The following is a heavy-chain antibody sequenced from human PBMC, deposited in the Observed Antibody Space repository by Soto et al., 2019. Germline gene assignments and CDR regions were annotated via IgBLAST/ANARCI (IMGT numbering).Heavy chain of an antibody. CDR3: ARDSSGRQYYGMDV. D-gene: IGHD3-22*01. J-gene: IGHJ6*02. V-gene: IGHV3-48*02. CDR1: GLIFSDYS. CDR2: ITTTSSTM. Sequence: GGSLRLSCTPSGLIFSDYSMNWVRQAPGKGLEWISYITTTSSTMYYADSVKGRFTISRDNAKNSLYLQMNSLRDEDTAVYYCARDSSGRQYYGMDVWGQGTTVTAP.